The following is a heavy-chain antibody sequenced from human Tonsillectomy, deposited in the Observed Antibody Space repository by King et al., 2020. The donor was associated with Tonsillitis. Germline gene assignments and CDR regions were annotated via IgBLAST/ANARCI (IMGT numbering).Heavy chain of an antibody. D-gene: IGHD3-16*01. CDR3: ASVGAGGYDYVWGSYSFDY. CDR2: ISSSSYYI. Sequence: VQLVESGGGLVKPGGSLRLSCAASGFTFSSYSMNWVRQAPGKGLEWVSSISSSSYYIYYADSVKGRFTISRDNAKNSLYLQMNSLRAEDTAVYYCASVGAGGYDYVWGSYSFDYWGQGTLVTVSS. J-gene: IGHJ4*02. V-gene: IGHV3-21*01. CDR1: GFTFSSYS.